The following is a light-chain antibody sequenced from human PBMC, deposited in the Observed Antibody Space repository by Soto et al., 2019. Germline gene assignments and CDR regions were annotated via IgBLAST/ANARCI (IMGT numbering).Light chain of an antibody. CDR3: CSYGGDRI. CDR1: SSNVGGYNF. Sequence: QSALTQPASVSGSPGQSIAISCTGTSSNVGGYNFVSWYQQHPGKAPKLLIYEVNKRPSGDSNRFSGSKSDNTASLTISGLQAEDEADYYCCSYGGDRIFGGGTKVTVL. J-gene: IGLJ2*01. CDR2: EVN. V-gene: IGLV2-23*02.